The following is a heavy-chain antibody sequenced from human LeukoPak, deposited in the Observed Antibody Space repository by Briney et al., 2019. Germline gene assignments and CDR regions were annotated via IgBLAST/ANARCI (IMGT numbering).Heavy chain of an antibody. V-gene: IGHV3-13*01. CDR3: AREMSGSNDAFDV. CDR1: GFTLSSYD. Sequence: GGSLRLSCVASGFTLSSYDMHWVRQSTGESLEWVSIIYKTGETYYPDSVKGQFTISRESAKNSLYLQMNSLGAGDTAVYYCAREMSGSNDAFDVWGQGTMVTVSS. J-gene: IGHJ3*01. D-gene: IGHD3-10*01. CDR2: IYKTGET.